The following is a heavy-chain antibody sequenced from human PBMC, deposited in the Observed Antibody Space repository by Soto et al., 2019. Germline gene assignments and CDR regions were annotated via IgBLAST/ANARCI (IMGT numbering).Heavy chain of an antibody. CDR3: ARTAMVRGVYWFDP. CDR1: GGSISSGGYS. CDR2: IYHSGST. Sequence: SETLSLTCAVSGGSISSGGYSWSWIRQPPGKGLEWIGYIYHSGSTYYNPSLKSRVTISVDRSKNQFSLKLSSVTAADTAVYYCARTAMVRGVYWFDPWGQGTLVTVSS. D-gene: IGHD3-10*01. J-gene: IGHJ5*02. V-gene: IGHV4-30-2*01.